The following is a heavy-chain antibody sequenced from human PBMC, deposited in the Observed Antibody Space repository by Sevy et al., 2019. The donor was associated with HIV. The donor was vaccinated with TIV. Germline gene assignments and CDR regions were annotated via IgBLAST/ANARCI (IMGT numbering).Heavy chain of an antibody. CDR3: ASPLDFWSGYGMDV. Sequence: SETLSLTCTVSGGSISSSSYYWGWIRQPPGKGLEWIGSIYYSGSTYYNPSLKSRVTISVDTSKNQFSLKLSSVTAADTAVYYCASPLDFWSGYGMDVWGQGTTDTVSS. CDR2: IYYSGST. D-gene: IGHD3-3*01. J-gene: IGHJ6*02. V-gene: IGHV4-39*01. CDR1: GGSISSSSYY.